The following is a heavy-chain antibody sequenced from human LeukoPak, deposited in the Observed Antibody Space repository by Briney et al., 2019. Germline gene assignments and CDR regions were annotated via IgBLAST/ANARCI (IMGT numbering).Heavy chain of an antibody. CDR3: ARSRYCTNGIYSYFDY. J-gene: IGHJ4*02. Sequence: PGGSLRLSCAASGFTLSNYWMSWVRQAPGKGLEWVANIKQDGSEKYHVDSVKGRFTISRDNAKNSLYLQMNSLRAEDTAVYYCARSRYCTNGIYSYFDYWGQGILVTVSS. V-gene: IGHV3-7*03. CDR1: GFTLSNYW. CDR2: IKQDGSEK. D-gene: IGHD2-8*01.